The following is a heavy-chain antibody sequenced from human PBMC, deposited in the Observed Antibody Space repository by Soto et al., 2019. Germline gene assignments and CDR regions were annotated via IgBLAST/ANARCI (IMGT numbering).Heavy chain of an antibody. J-gene: IGHJ6*02. Sequence: EEQLVESGGGLVEPGGSLRLSCAASGFIFSNTWINWVRQAPGKGLEWVGRIKTKIEGGTTNYAAPVKGRFTVSGDDSKNTVYLHMNSLRTEDTAVYYCTADIPNISANYGMDVWGQVTTVTVSS. D-gene: IGHD6-25*01. CDR3: TADIPNISANYGMDV. CDR1: GFIFSNTW. CDR2: IKTKIEGGTT. V-gene: IGHV3-15*07.